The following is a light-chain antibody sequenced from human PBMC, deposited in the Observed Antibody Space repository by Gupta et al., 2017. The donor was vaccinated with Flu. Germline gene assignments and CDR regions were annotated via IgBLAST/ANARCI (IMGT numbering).Light chain of an antibody. V-gene: IGLV7-43*01. CDR2: TTT. J-gene: IGLJ3*02. CDR3: LIYYNSVWV. CDR1: FGAVTTGHY. Sequence: QTVVTQEPSLTVSPGGTDTLTCASSFGAVTTGHYPSWFQQRPGQAPRTMIYTTTKRHSWTPARFSGSLLGGKAALTLSGVQPEDEADCYCLIYYNSVWVFGGGTKLTVL.